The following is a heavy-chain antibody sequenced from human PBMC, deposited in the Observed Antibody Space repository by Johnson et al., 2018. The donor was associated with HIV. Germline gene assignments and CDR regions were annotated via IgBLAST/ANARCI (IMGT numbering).Heavy chain of an antibody. D-gene: IGHD3-10*01. CDR1: GFTFDDYA. CDR3: AKERNYGSGSYPDAFDI. Sequence: VQLVESGGGLVQPGRSLRLSCAASGFTFDDYAMHWVRQAPGKGLEWVSGISWNSGSIGYADSVKGRFTISRDNAKNSLYLQMNSLRAEDTALYYCAKERNYGSGSYPDAFDIWGQGTMVTVSS. J-gene: IGHJ3*02. CDR2: ISWNSGSI. V-gene: IGHV3-9*01.